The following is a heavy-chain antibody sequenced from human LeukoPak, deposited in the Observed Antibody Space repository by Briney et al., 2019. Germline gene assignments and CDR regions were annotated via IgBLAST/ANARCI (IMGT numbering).Heavy chain of an antibody. V-gene: IGHV1-3*03. J-gene: IGHJ4*02. CDR2: INAGNGIT. D-gene: IGHD4-11*01. CDR1: GYTFTSYA. CDR3: ARARYTNYAMDY. Sequence: GASVKVSCTASGYTFTSYAIHWVRQAPGQRLEWMGWINAGNGITKYSQEFQGRVTITRDTSASTAYMELSSLRSDDVAVYYCARARYTNYAMDYWGQGTLITVSS.